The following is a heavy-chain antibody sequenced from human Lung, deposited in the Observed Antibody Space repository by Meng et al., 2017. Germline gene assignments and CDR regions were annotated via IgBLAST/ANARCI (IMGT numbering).Heavy chain of an antibody. D-gene: IGHD6-19*01. CDR1: GGSFSGYY. CDR2: IIDSGST. V-gene: IGHV4-34*02. J-gene: IGHJ4*02. CDR3: VRRTYSSGWYFDY. Sequence: QVQLQQWGAGLLKPSETLSPTCAVYGGSFSGYYWSWIRQPPGKGLEWIGEIIDSGSTNYNPSLKNRVTISVDTSKNQFSLRVTSVTAADRAVYYCVRRTYSSGWYFDYWGQGTLVTVSS.